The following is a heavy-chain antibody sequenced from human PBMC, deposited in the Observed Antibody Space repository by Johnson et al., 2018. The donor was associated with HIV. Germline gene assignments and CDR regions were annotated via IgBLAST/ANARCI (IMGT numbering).Heavy chain of an antibody. CDR1: GFIFSSYW. Sequence: EVQLVESGGGLVQPGGSLRLSCAASGFIFSSYWMHWVRQAPGKGLVWVSRINSDGGSTTYADSVTGRFTISRDNAKNTLYLQMNSLRAEDTAVYYCPRETNSAMAGDAFDIWGQGTMVTVSS. CDR3: PRETNSAMAGDAFDI. D-gene: IGHD5-18*01. V-gene: IGHV3-74*01. J-gene: IGHJ3*02. CDR2: INSDGGST.